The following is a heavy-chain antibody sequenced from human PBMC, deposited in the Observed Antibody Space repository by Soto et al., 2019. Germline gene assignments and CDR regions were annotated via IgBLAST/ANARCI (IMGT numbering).Heavy chain of an antibody. Sequence: ASVKVSFKTFGYSFMTYASHWVRQAPGQSLEWMGWIHAGNGNAKYSQNFQGRVTITRDTSANTVYMELSSLRSEDTALYYCARETFSVPTYSCDPWGQGTLVTVSS. V-gene: IGHV1-3*01. J-gene: IGHJ5*02. CDR2: IHAGNGNA. CDR3: ARETFSVPTYSCDP. D-gene: IGHD2-21*01. CDR1: GYSFMTYA.